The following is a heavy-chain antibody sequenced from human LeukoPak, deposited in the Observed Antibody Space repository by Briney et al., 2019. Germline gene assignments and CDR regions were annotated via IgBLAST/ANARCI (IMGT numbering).Heavy chain of an antibody. V-gene: IGHV4-59*11. Sequence: SETLSLTCTVSGGSISSHYWSWIRQPPGKGLEWIGYIYYSGSTNYNPSLKSRVTISVDTSKNQFSLKLSSVTAADTAVYYCARDNRQLDAFDIWGQRTMVTLSS. D-gene: IGHD6-13*01. CDR3: ARDNRQLDAFDI. J-gene: IGHJ3*02. CDR2: IYYSGST. CDR1: GGSISSHY.